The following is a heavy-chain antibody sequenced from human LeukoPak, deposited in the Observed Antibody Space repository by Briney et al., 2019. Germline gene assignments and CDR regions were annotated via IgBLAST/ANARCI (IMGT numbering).Heavy chain of an antibody. Sequence: SETLSLTCTVSGGSMRISSYYWGWIRQPPGKGLEWIGSIYYSGNTYFNPSLKSRVTISVDTSKNQFALKLSSVTAADTAFYCCARHSDGYFDYWGQGPLVTVSS. CDR1: GGSMRISSYY. V-gene: IGHV4-39*01. J-gene: IGHJ4*02. D-gene: IGHD2-15*01. CDR2: IYYSGNT. CDR3: ARHSDGYFDY.